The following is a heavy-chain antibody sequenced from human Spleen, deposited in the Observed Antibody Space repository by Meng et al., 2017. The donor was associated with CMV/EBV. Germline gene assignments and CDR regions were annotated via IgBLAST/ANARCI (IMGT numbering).Heavy chain of an antibody. Sequence: ASVKVSCKASGYTFTGYFMHWVRQAPGQGLEWMGWINPDSGGTNYAQKFQGRVTMTRDTSIRTGYMELSSLGSDDTAVYYCARDNDWGPDYWGQGTLVTVSS. CDR2: INPDSGGT. D-gene: IGHD7-27*01. CDR3: ARDNDWGPDY. V-gene: IGHV1-2*02. CDR1: GYTFTGYF. J-gene: IGHJ4*02.